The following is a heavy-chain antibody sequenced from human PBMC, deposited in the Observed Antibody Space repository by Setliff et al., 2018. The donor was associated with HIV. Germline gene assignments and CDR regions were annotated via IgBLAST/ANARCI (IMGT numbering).Heavy chain of an antibody. Sequence: ASVKVSCKASGFIFTNYGIHWVRQAPGHSLEWMGFINSGTGNTIYSQKFQGRVTFSRDTSASTAYMELSSLRSEDTAVYYCANSATDASYWYFIHWGRGSQVTVSS. V-gene: IGHV1-3*01. J-gene: IGHJ2*01. D-gene: IGHD3-10*01. CDR2: INSGTGNT. CDR3: ANSATDASYWYFIH. CDR1: GFIFTNYG.